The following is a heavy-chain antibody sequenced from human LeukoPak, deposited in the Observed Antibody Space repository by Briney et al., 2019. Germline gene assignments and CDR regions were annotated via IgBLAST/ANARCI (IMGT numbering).Heavy chain of an antibody. CDR1: RYTFTGYY. D-gene: IGHD6-13*01. CDR3: ARAVAAAGTGAEYFQH. J-gene: IGHJ1*01. V-gene: IGHV1-2*02. Sequence: GASVKASCKASRYTFTGYYIHWVRQAPGQGLEWMGWINPNSGGTNYAQKFQGRVTMTRDTSINTAYMELSRLRSDDTAVYYCARAVAAAGTGAEYFQHWGQGTLVTVSS. CDR2: INPNSGGT.